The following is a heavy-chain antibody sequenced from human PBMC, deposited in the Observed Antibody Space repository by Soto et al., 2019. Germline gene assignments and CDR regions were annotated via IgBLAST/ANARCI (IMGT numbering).Heavy chain of an antibody. CDR1: GGSISSYY. D-gene: IGHD3-9*01. CDR2: IYFSGGT. Sequence: SETRSLTCTVSGGSISSYYWSWIRQPPGKGLEWIGYIYFSGGTNYNPSLKGRVTISVDTSKNQFSLKLSSVTAADTAVYYCASSPIGYDILTGYYYYYDYWGQGTLVTVSS. CDR3: ASSPIGYDILTGYYYYYDY. J-gene: IGHJ4*02. V-gene: IGHV4-59*01.